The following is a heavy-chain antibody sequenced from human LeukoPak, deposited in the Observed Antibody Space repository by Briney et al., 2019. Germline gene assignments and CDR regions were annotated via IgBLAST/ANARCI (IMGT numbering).Heavy chain of an antibody. V-gene: IGHV3-23*01. J-gene: IGHJ5*02. CDR3: AKDYSKTSYYGSGTYYRPNWFDP. D-gene: IGHD3-10*01. Sequence: GGALRLSCAASGFTFSSCAMSWVRQAPGKGLEWVSAISTSGGRTFYADSVKGRFTISRDNSKNTLYLQMNSLRAEDTAVYYCAKDYSKTSYYGSGTYYRPNWFDPWGQGTLVTVSS. CDR2: ISTSGGRT. CDR1: GFTFSSCA.